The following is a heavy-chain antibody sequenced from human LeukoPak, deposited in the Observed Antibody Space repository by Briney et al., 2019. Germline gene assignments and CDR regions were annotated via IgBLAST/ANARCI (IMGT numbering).Heavy chain of an antibody. CDR3: ARDIRAYCSSTSCYYYYYMDV. Sequence: PSETLSLTCTVSGYSISSGYYWGWIRQPPGKGLEWIGSIYHSGSTYYSPSLKSRVTISVDTSKNQFSLKLSSVTAADTAVYYCARDIRAYCSSTSCYYYYYMDVRGKGTTVTVSS. CDR1: GYSISSGYY. CDR2: IYHSGST. J-gene: IGHJ6*03. D-gene: IGHD2-2*01. V-gene: IGHV4-38-2*02.